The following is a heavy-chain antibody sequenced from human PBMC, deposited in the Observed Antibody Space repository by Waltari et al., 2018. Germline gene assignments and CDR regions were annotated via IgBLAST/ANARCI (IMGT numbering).Heavy chain of an antibody. CDR2: IFYFGGRT. CDR3: ARRSDYFDGSLDFGMDV. CDR1: GGSINTGGHY. D-gene: IGHD3-22*01. Sequence: QLQLQESGPGLVKPSETLSLTCPFSGGSINTGGHYWVWIRQAPGKGLEWIGSIFYFGGRTFYAPSLKSRVSFSVDTSKNHFSLSLRSATAADTAVYFCARRSDYFDGSLDFGMDVWGQGTTVTVSS. J-gene: IGHJ6*02. V-gene: IGHV4-39*02.